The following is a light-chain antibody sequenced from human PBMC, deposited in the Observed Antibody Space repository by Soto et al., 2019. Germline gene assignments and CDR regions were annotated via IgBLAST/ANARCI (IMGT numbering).Light chain of an antibody. Sequence: QSALTQPASVSGSPGQSITISCTGTSSDVDVYNYVSWYQQHPGKAPKLMIYGVSNRPSGVPERFSGSKSGTSASLVISGLQAEDEADYYCQSFDSSLRVYVFGSGTKVTVL. CDR2: GVS. V-gene: IGLV2-14*01. CDR1: SSDVDVYNY. J-gene: IGLJ1*01. CDR3: QSFDSSLRVYV.